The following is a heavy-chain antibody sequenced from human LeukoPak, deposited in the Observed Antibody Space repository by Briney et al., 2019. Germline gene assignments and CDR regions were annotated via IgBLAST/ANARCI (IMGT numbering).Heavy chain of an antibody. CDR1: GFTFTSSA. Sequence: SVKVSCKASGFTFTSSAVQWVRQARGQRLEWIGWIVVGSGNTNYAQKFQERVTITRDMSTSTAYMELSSLRSEDTAVYYCAAVISNYGLLFDYWGQGTLVTVSS. D-gene: IGHD4-11*01. J-gene: IGHJ4*02. CDR2: IVVGSGNT. CDR3: AAVISNYGLLFDY. V-gene: IGHV1-58*01.